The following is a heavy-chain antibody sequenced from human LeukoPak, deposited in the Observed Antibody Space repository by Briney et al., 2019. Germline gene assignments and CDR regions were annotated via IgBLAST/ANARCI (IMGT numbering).Heavy chain of an antibody. CDR1: GFTVSSNY. D-gene: IGHD1-26*01. J-gene: IGHJ6*02. CDR3: ARDSPVGATDYYYGMDV. Sequence: GGSLRLSCAASGFTVSSNYVSWVRQAPGKGLEWVSVIYSGGSTYYADSVKGRFTISRDNSKNTLYLQMNSLRAEDTAVYYCARDSPVGATDYYYGMDVWGQGTTVTVSS. CDR2: IYSGGST. V-gene: IGHV3-53*01.